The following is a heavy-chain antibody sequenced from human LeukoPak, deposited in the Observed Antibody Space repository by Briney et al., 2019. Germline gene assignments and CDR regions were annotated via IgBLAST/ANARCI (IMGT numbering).Heavy chain of an antibody. V-gene: IGHV3-20*04. CDR1: GFTFDDYA. Sequence: PGGSLRLSCAASGFTFDDYAMNWVRRVPGRGLEWVSGINWNGRITEYADSVKDRFTISRQNTKNSLYLYMNNLGGEDTALYFCARGSVQLWLRDTYYYMDVWGKGTTVTVSS. J-gene: IGHJ6*03. D-gene: IGHD5-18*01. CDR2: INWNGRIT. CDR3: ARGSVQLWLRDTYYYMDV.